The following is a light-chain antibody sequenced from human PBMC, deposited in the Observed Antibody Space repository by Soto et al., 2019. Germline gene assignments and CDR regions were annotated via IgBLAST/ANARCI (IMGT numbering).Light chain of an antibody. CDR2: WAS. CDR1: QSVLSSSNNKNY. CDR3: QQYYTNSWS. Sequence: DIVMTQSPDSLAVSLGERATINCKSSQSVLSSSNNKNYLAWYQHKPGQPPKMLIYWASIRESGVPDRFSGSGSGTDFTLTISSLQSEDVAVYYCQQYYTNSWSFGQGTKVDIK. J-gene: IGKJ1*01. V-gene: IGKV4-1*01.